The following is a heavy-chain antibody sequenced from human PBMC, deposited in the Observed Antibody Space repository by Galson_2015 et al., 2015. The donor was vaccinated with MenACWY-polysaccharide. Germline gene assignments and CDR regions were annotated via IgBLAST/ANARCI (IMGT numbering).Heavy chain of an antibody. CDR2: IYYSGST. V-gene: IGHV4-59*08. CDR1: GGSISSYY. CDR3: AGYGDRPVY. J-gene: IGHJ4*02. Sequence: ETLSLTCTVSGGSISSYYWSWIRQPPGKGLEWIGYIYYSGSTYYNPSLKSRVTISVDTSKNQFSLKLSSVTAADTAVYYCAGYGDRPVYWGQGTLVTVSS. D-gene: IGHD4-17*01.